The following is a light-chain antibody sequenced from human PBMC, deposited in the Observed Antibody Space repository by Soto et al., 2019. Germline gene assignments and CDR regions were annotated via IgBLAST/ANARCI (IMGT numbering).Light chain of an antibody. V-gene: IGKV4-1*01. Sequence: DIVMTQSPDSLAVSLGERATINCKSSQSVSYTSNNKNFLAWYQQKPGQPPKLLICWASTRESGVPDRFSSSGSATDIALTISRLQAEDVAAYFCQQHYSAPFTFGQGTNLEI. CDR2: WAS. J-gene: IGKJ2*01. CDR3: QQHYSAPFT. CDR1: QSVSYTSNNKNF.